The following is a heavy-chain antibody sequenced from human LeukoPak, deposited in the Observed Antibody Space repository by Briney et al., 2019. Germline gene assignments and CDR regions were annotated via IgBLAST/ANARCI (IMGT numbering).Heavy chain of an antibody. D-gene: IGHD6-13*01. Sequence: GGSLRLSCAASGFTFSSHAMSWVRQAPGKGLEWVSGRSGSGSSTFYADSVKGRFTISRDSSKNTLYLQMNSLRVEDTAMYYCVRPPPGYSSSWFYFHSWGQGTLVTVSS. J-gene: IGHJ4*02. CDR3: VRPPPGYSSSWFYFHS. CDR2: RSGSGSST. V-gene: IGHV3-23*01. CDR1: GFTFSSHA.